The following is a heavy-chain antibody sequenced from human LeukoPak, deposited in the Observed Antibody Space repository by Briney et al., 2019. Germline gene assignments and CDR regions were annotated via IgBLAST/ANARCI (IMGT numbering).Heavy chain of an antibody. CDR3: ARESPYYFDY. CDR1: GFTVSYNY. CDR2: IYSGGST. J-gene: IGHJ4*02. V-gene: IGHV3-53*01. Sequence: PGGSLRLSCAASGFTVSYNYMSWVRQAPGKGLEWVSLIYSGGSTYYADSVKGRFTISRDNSKNTLYLQMNSLRAEDTAVYYCARESPYYFDYWGQGTLVTVSS.